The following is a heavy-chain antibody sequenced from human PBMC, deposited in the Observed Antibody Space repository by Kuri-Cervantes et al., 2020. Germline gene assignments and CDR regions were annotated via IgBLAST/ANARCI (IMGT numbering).Heavy chain of an antibody. Sequence: SESLSLTCTVSGGSISSYYWSWIRQPPGKGLEWIGYIYYSGSTNYNPFLKSRVTISVDTSKNQFSLKLSSVTAEDTAVYYCARGTDYDILTGYFLPYFDYWGQGTLVTVSS. J-gene: IGHJ4*02. CDR2: IYYSGST. D-gene: IGHD3-9*01. CDR1: GGSISSYY. CDR3: ARGTDYDILTGYFLPYFDY. V-gene: IGHV4-59*01.